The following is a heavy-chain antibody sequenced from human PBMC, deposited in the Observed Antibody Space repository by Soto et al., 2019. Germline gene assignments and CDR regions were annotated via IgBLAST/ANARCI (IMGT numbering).Heavy chain of an antibody. D-gene: IGHD6-6*01. CDR1: WFTFISYG. CDR2: IWYDGSNK. V-gene: IGHV3-33*01. CDR3: ARSSSSSLGYYYYYMDV. Sequence: GGALRLSCAASWFTFISYGMHCVRQAPGKGLEWVAVIWYDGSNKYYADSVKGRFTISRDNSKNTLYLQMNSLRAEDTAVYYCARSSSSSLGYYYYYMDVWGKGTTVTVSS. J-gene: IGHJ6*03.